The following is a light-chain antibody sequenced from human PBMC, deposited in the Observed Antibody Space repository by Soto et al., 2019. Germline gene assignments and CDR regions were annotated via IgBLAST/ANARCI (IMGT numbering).Light chain of an antibody. V-gene: IGKV3-20*01. J-gene: IGKJ4*01. CDR3: QQYGSSPLT. Sequence: EIVLTQSPGTLSLSPGERATLSCRASQSVSSSYLACYQQKPGQAPRLLIYGASSRATDIPDRFSGSGSGTDFTLTISRLEPEDFAVYYCQQYGSSPLTFGGGTKVEIK. CDR1: QSVSSSY. CDR2: GAS.